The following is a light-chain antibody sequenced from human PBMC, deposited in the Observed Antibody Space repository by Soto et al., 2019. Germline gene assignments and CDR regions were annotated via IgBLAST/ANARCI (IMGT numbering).Light chain of an antibody. J-gene: IGKJ1*01. V-gene: IGKV1-5*03. Sequence: DIQMNQSPSTLSGSVGDRVTITCRASQTISSWLAWYQQKPGKAPKLLIYKASTLKSGVPSRFSGSGSGTEFTLTISSLQPDDFATYYCQQYTGYSRTFGQGTKVDI. CDR3: QQYTGYSRT. CDR1: QTISSW. CDR2: KAS.